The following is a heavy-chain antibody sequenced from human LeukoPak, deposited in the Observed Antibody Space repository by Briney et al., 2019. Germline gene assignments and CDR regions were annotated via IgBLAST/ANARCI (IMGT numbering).Heavy chain of an antibody. J-gene: IGHJ4*02. Sequence: GGSLRLSCSASGFTFSTYAMHWVRRAPGKGLEYVSAISGDGITTYYADSVKGRFTISRDNSKNTLYLQMSSLRAEDTALYYCVKDSLPGDSPFDYWGQGTLVTVSS. CDR3: VKDSLPGDSPFDY. CDR1: GFTFSTYA. D-gene: IGHD7-27*01. CDR2: ISGDGITT. V-gene: IGHV3-64D*06.